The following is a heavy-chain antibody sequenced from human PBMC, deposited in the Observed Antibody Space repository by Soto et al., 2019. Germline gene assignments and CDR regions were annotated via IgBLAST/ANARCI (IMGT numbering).Heavy chain of an antibody. J-gene: IGHJ3*01. Sequence: GGSLRLSCAASGFTFSSYAMSWVRQAPGKGLEWVSAISGSGGSTYYADSVKGRFTISRDNSKNTLYLQMNSLRAEDTAVYYCARALVEVPSHPRLDAFDLWGQGTVVTVSS. CDR3: ARALVEVPSHPRLDAFDL. D-gene: IGHD2-2*01. V-gene: IGHV3-23*01. CDR1: GFTFSSYA. CDR2: ISGSGGST.